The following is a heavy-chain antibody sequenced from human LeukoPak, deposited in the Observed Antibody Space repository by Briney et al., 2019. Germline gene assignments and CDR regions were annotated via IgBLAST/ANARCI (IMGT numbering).Heavy chain of an antibody. V-gene: IGHV3-11*01. CDR3: ATDGAGFDT. CDR1: GFTFNDYY. Sequence: GGSLRLSCAASGFTFNDYYMSWIRQSPGKGLEWLSYINIGGTNTHYADSVKGRFTISRDNAKKSLYLEMNNLRAEDTAVYYCATDGAGFDTWGQGVLVTVSS. J-gene: IGHJ5*02. CDR2: INIGGTNT.